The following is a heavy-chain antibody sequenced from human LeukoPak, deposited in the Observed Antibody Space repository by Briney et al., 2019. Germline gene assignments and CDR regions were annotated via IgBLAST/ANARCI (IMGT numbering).Heavy chain of an antibody. Sequence: ASLKVSCKASGYTFTGYNMHWVRQTPGQRLGWMGWINPNSGGTNYAQNSQGRVTMTRNTSITTAYMELSRLRSDDTAVYYCAMDFANVVSLTHPHYYYCVDVWGKGTTVTVS. D-gene: IGHD2-21*01. CDR1: GYTFTGYN. J-gene: IGHJ6*03. CDR3: AMDFANVVSLTHPHYYYCVDV. V-gene: IGHV1-2*02. CDR2: INPNSGGT.